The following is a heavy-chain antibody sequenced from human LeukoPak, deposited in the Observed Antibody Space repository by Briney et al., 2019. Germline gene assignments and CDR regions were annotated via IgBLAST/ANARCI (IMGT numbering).Heavy chain of an antibody. Sequence: GGSLRLSCAASGFTFSSYSMHWVRQAPGKGLQWVSHIRSDGSTSYCADSVKGRFTISRDNSKNTLYLQMNSLRPEDTAIYFCVKDHGAYDLDSWGQGSLVTVSS. D-gene: IGHD4-17*01. V-gene: IGHV3-30*02. J-gene: IGHJ4*02. CDR3: VKDHGAYDLDS. CDR1: GFTFSSYS. CDR2: IRSDGSTS.